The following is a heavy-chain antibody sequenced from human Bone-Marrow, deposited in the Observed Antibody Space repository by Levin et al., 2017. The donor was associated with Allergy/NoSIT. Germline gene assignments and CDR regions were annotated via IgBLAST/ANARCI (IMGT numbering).Heavy chain of an antibody. CDR1: GGSMNTYY. D-gene: IGHD5-24*01. CDR2: IFYSGST. CDR3: ARGEVARAYNYGSWGYHYYGLDV. Sequence: SQTLSLTCAVSGGSMNTYYWSWIRQPPGKGLEWIGYIFYSGSTNYNPSLKSRVTISVDTSKNQFSLKLSSVTAADTAVYYCARGEVARAYNYGSWGYHYYGLDVWGQGTTVTVSS. J-gene: IGHJ6*02. V-gene: IGHV4-59*01.